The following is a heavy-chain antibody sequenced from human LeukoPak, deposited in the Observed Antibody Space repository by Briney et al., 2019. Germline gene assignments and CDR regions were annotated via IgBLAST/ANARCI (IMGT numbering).Heavy chain of an antibody. CDR2: FDPEDGET. CDR3: ATGGLAAAGSYYYYGMDV. CDR1: GYTLTELS. D-gene: IGHD6-13*01. V-gene: IGHV1-24*01. Sequence: ASVKVSCKVSGYTLTELSMHWVRQAPGKGLEWMGGFDPEDGETIYAQKFQGRVTMTEDTSTDTAYMELSSLRSEDTAVYYCATGGLAAAGSYYYYGMDVWGQGTTVTVSS. J-gene: IGHJ6*02.